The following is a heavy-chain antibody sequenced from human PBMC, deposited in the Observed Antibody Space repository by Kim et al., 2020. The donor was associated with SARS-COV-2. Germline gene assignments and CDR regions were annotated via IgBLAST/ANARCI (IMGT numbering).Heavy chain of an antibody. J-gene: IGHJ3*02. D-gene: IGHD4-17*01. Sequence: GGSLRLSCAASGFTFDDYAMHWVRQAPGKGLEWVSGISWNSGSIGYADSVKGRFTISRDNAKNSLYLQMNSLRAEDTALYYCAKDLDYGGNSIAFDIWG. V-gene: IGHV3-9*01. CDR3: AKDLDYGGNSIAFDI. CDR2: ISWNSGSI. CDR1: GFTFDDYA.